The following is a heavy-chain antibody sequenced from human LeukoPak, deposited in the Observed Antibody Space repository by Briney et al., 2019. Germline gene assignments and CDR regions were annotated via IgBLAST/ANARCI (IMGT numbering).Heavy chain of an antibody. CDR3: ARRGEYSSTHYYYYYMDV. CDR2: ISSSSSYI. Sequence: PGGSLRLSCAASGFTFSSYSMNWVRQAPGKGPEWVSSISSSSSYIYYADSVKGRFTISRDNAKNSLYLQMNSLRAEDTAVYYRARRGEYSSTHYYYYYMDVWGKGTTVTVSS. J-gene: IGHJ6*03. D-gene: IGHD6-6*01. CDR1: GFTFSSYS. V-gene: IGHV3-21*01.